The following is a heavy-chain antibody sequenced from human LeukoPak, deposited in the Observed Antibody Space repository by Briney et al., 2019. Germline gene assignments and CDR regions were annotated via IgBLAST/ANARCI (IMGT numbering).Heavy chain of an antibody. Sequence: ASVKVSCKASGYTLTGYYMHWLRPAPGQGLEWMAWINPNSGATNYAPKFQGRVTLTRDTSITTAYMELSRLRSDDAAVYYCARDFGRCSGYDFDFWGQGTLVTVSS. CDR2: INPNSGAT. D-gene: IGHD5-12*01. V-gene: IGHV1-2*02. CDR3: ARDFGRCSGYDFDF. J-gene: IGHJ4*02. CDR1: GYTLTGYY.